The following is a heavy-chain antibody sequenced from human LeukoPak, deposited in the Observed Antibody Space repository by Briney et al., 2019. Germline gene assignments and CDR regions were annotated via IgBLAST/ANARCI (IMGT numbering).Heavy chain of an antibody. CDR2: IRQDGSEK. D-gene: IGHD2-2*01. V-gene: IGHV3-7*03. J-gene: IGHJ6*04. Sequence: GGSLRLSCAASGFTFGSYWMTWVRQVPGKGVEWVANIRQDGSEKYYVDSVKGRFTIARDKAKNSLYLQMSSLRAEDTAVYYCARGVIPAGGHGMDVWGKGTTVTVSS. CDR1: GFTFGSYW. CDR3: ARGVIPAGGHGMDV.